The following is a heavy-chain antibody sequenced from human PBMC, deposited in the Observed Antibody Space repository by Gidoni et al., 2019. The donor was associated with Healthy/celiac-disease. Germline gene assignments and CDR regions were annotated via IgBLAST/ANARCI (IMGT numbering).Heavy chain of an antibody. D-gene: IGHD1-26*01. J-gene: IGHJ4*02. Sequence: QVQLQQWGAGLLKPSETLSLTCAVSGGSFSGYYWSWIRQPPGKGLEWIGEINHSGRTNYNPSLKSRVTISVDTSKNQFSLKLSSVTAADTAVYYCARNSVGTASVYWGQGTLVTVSS. CDR2: INHSGRT. CDR3: ARNSVGTASVY. V-gene: IGHV4-34*01. CDR1: GGSFSGYY.